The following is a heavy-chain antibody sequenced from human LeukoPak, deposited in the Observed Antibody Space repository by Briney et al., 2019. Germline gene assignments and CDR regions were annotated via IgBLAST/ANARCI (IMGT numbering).Heavy chain of an antibody. CDR3: ATSAGAPGTD. Sequence: PGRSLRLSCAASGFTFSSYAMHWVRQAPGKGLEWVAVISYDGSNKYYADSVKGRFTISRDNSKNTLYLQMNSLRAEDTAVYYCATSAGAPGTDWGQGTLVIVSS. J-gene: IGHJ4*02. D-gene: IGHD6-13*01. CDR2: ISYDGSNK. CDR1: GFTFSSYA. V-gene: IGHV3-30-3*01.